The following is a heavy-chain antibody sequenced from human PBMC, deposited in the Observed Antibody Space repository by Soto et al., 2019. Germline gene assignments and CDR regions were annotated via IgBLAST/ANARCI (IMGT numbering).Heavy chain of an antibody. Sequence: EVQLLESGGGLVQPGGSLRLSCAASGFTFSRSDMSWVRQAPGKGLEWVSAINGGRTFYGDSVEGRFTVSRDDSKDTLYLQMNSLRVDDTAIYYCATYGWDLWGQGTLVTVSS. CDR1: GFTFSRSD. CDR2: INGGRT. V-gene: IGHV3-23*01. J-gene: IGHJ5*02. CDR3: ATYGWDL. D-gene: IGHD6-19*01.